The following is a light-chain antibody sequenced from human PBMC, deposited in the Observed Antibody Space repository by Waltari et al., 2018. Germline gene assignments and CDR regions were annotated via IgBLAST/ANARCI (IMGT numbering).Light chain of an antibody. CDR2: DAS. Sequence: DIQMPQSPSSLSASVGDRVTITCQASQDISNYLNWYQQKPGKAPKLLIYDASNLETGVPSRFSGSGSGTDFTFTIRSLQPEDIASYYCQQFDNLPLTFGGGTKVQIK. CDR1: QDISNY. V-gene: IGKV1-33*01. CDR3: QQFDNLPLT. J-gene: IGKJ4*01.